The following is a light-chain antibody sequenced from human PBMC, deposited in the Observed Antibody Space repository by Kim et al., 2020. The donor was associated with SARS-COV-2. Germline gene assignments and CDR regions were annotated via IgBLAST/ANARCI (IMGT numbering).Light chain of an antibody. CDR3: SSYTSSNTPV. V-gene: IGLV2-14*03. CDR2: DVS. J-gene: IGLJ1*01. Sequence: GQSISISCTGTSSDISGYNYVAWYQQHPGKAPKLMIYDVSNRPSGVSNRFSGSKSGNTASLTISGLQAEDEADYYCSSYTSSNTPVFGAGTKVTVL. CDR1: SSDISGYNY.